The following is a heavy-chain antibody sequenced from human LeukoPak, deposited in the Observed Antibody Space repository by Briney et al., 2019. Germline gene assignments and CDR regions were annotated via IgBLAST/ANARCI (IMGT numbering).Heavy chain of an antibody. J-gene: IGHJ4*02. D-gene: IGHD3-16*02. CDR3: ARGPRKYDYVWGSYRYTFDY. V-gene: IGHV4-34*01. CDR1: GGSFSGYY. Sequence: SETLSLTCAVYGGSFSGYYWSWIRQPSGKGLEWIGEINHSGSTNYNPSLKSRVTISVDTSKNQFSLKLSSVTAADTAVYYCARGPRKYDYVWGSYRYTFDYWGQGTLVTVSS. CDR2: INHSGST.